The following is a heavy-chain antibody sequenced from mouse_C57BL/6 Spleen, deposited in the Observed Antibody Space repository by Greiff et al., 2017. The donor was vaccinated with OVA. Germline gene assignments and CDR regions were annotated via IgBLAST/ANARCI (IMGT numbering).Heavy chain of an antibody. Sequence: QVQLQQSGAELVRPGASVTLSCKASGYTFTDYEMHWVKQTPVHGLEWIGAIDPETGGTAYNQKFKGKAILTADKSSSTAYMELRSLTSEDSAVYYCTRSKGYYGSSHYFDHWGQGTTLTVSS. J-gene: IGHJ2*01. V-gene: IGHV1-15*01. CDR1: GYTFTDYE. CDR2: IDPETGGT. D-gene: IGHD1-1*01. CDR3: TRSKGYYGSSHYFDH.